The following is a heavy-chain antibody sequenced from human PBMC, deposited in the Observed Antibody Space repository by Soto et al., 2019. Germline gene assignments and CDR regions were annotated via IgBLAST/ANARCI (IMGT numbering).Heavy chain of an antibody. D-gene: IGHD6-19*01. CDR1: GFTFSSYA. Sequence: EVQLLESGGGLVQPGGSLRLSCAASGFTFSSYAMSWVRQAPGKGLEWVSAISGSGGSTYYADSVKGRFTISRDNSKNTLYLQMNSLRAEDTAVYYCAKDPRPLAVAGKGVGYWGQGTLVTVSS. J-gene: IGHJ4*02. CDR3: AKDPRPLAVAGKGVGY. V-gene: IGHV3-23*01. CDR2: ISGSGGST.